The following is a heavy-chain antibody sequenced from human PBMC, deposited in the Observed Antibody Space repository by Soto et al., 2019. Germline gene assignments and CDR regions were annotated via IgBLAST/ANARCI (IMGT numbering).Heavy chain of an antibody. CDR1: GGSITTGGYF. J-gene: IGHJ4*02. D-gene: IGHD1-26*01. CDR3: ARVVSGSSFDY. Sequence: QVQLQESGPGLVKASQTLSLTCTVSGGSITTGGYFWSWIRQHPGKGLEWIGYIYYSGTTNYNPTLKSRVTISVDTSKNQFSLKLSSVTAADTAVYYCARVVSGSSFDYWGQGTLVTVSS. V-gene: IGHV4-31*03. CDR2: IYYSGTT.